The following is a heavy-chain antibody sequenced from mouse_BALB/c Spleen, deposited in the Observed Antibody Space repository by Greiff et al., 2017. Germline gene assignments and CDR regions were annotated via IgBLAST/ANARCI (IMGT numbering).Heavy chain of an antibody. CDR3: ARGPHYYGSSPFAY. CDR2: IWGDGST. V-gene: IGHV2-6-7*01. D-gene: IGHD1-1*01. CDR1: GFSLTGYG. J-gene: IGHJ3*01. Sequence: VQRVESGPGLVAPSQSLSITCTVSGFSLTGYGVNWVRQPPGKGLEWLGMIWGDGSTDYNSALKSRLSISKDNSKSQVFLKMNSLQTDDTARYYCARGPHYYGSSPFAYWGQGTLVTVSA.